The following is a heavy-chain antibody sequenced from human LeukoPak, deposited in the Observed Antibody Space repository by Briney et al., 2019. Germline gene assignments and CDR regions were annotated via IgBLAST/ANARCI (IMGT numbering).Heavy chain of an antibody. J-gene: IGHJ4*02. CDR2: ISGSGESI. D-gene: IGHD3-16*01. CDR3: AKDFMRLSRFDS. CDR1: GFTFNKYA. V-gene: IGHV3-23*01. Sequence: PGGSLRLSCAASGFTFNKYAMSWVRQAPGKGLEWVSTISGSGESIYYEDSVKGRFTISRDNSKNTLSLQMDSLRAEDTAVYYCAKDFMRLSRFDSWGQGTLVTVSS.